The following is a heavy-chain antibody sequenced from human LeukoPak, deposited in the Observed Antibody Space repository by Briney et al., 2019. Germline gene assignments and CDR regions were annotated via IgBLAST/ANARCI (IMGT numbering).Heavy chain of an antibody. V-gene: IGHV3-74*01. Sequence: GGSLRLSCAVSGITFSSYWMHWVRQDPGRGLLWVSRINTQGTHTNYADSVKGRFTISRDNAKNSLYLQMNSLRAEDTAVYYCAIAAAGVDYWGQGTLVTVSS. CDR1: GITFSSYW. D-gene: IGHD6-13*01. J-gene: IGHJ4*02. CDR3: AIAAAGVDY. CDR2: INTQGTHT.